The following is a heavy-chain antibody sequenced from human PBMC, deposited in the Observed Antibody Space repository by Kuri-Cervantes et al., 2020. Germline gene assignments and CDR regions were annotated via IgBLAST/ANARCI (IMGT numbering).Heavy chain of an antibody. J-gene: IGHJ4*02. D-gene: IGHD6-19*01. CDR3: ASWWLVRRYFDY. V-gene: IGHV4-39*07. CDR2: IYYSGST. Sequence: SETLSLTCTVSGGSISSGGYYWGWIRQPPGKGLEWIGSIYYSGSTYYNPSLKSRVTISVDTSKNQFSLKLSSVTAADTAVYYCASWWLVRRYFDYWGQGTLVTVSS. CDR1: GGSISSGGYY.